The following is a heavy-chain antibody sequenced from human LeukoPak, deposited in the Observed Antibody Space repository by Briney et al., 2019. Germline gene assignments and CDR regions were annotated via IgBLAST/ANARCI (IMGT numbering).Heavy chain of an antibody. V-gene: IGHV3-33*01. CDR3: ARQYCSGGSCYSYWFDP. Sequence: GRSLRLSCAASGFTFSSYGMHWVRQAPGKGLEWVAVIWYDGSNKYYADSVKGRFTISRDNSKNTLYLQMNSLRAEDTAVYYCARQYCSGGSCYSYWFDPCGQGALVTVSS. J-gene: IGHJ5*02. CDR2: IWYDGSNK. D-gene: IGHD2-15*01. CDR1: GFTFSSYG.